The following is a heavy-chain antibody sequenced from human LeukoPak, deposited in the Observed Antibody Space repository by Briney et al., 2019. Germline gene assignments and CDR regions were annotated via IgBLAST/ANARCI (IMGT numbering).Heavy chain of an antibody. CDR1: GFTLSNYD. D-gene: IGHD2-2*01. CDR3: GRADCSSSTCYLRRSWFDP. CDR2: ISTSSRYI. J-gene: IGHJ5*02. Sequence: GGSLRLSCAASGFTLSNYDMNWVRQAPGRGLEWVSSISTSSRYIYYKDSVRGRFTISRDDAKNSLYLEMNRLRAEDTAVYYCGRADCSSSTCYLRRSWFDPWGQGTLVTVSS. V-gene: IGHV3-21*01.